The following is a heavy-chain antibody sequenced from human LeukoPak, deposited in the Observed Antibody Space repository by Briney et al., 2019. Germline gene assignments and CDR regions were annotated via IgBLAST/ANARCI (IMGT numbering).Heavy chain of an antibody. D-gene: IGHD6-6*01. J-gene: IGHJ5*02. CDR1: GGSISSGGYY. CDR2: IYYSRST. CDR3: ARGLGSSRVSWFDP. Sequence: PSQTLSLTCTVSGGSISSGGYYWSWIRQHPGKGLEWIGYIYYSRSTYYNPYLKSRVTISVDTSKNQFSLKLSSVAAADTAVYYCARGLGSSRVSWFDPWGQGTLVTVSS. V-gene: IGHV4-31*03.